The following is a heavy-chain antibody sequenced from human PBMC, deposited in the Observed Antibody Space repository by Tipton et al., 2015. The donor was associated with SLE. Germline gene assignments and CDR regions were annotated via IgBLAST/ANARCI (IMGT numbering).Heavy chain of an antibody. CDR2: MYSGGNT. D-gene: IGHD3-10*02. J-gene: IGHJ3*02. Sequence: SLRLSCAASGFTVSSNYMSWVRQAPGKGLEWVSVMYSGGNTDYADSVKGRFTISRDNSKNTLYLQMNSLRAEDTAVYYCAKDVNAFDIWGQGTMVTVSS. V-gene: IGHV3-66*02. CDR1: GFTVSSNY. CDR3: AKDVNAFDI.